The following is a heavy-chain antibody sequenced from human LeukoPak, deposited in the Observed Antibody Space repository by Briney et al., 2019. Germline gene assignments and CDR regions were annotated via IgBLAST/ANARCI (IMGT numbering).Heavy chain of an antibody. D-gene: IGHD1-26*01. J-gene: IGHJ3*02. CDR1: GGSISSYY. Sequence: SETLSLTCTVSGGSISSYYWSWIRQPAGKGLEWIGRIYTSGSTNYNPSLKSRVTMSVDTSKNQFSLKLSSVTAADTAVYYCARVRWELLLPDAFDIWGQGTMVIVSS. V-gene: IGHV4-4*07. CDR3: ARVRWELLLPDAFDI. CDR2: IYTSGST.